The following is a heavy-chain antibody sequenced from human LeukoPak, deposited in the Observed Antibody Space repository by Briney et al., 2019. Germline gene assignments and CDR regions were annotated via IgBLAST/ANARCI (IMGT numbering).Heavy chain of an antibody. D-gene: IGHD2-15*01. J-gene: IGHJ4*02. CDR2: LNTKTGAT. Sequence: ASVKVSCKAFGYKLTDKWIHWVRQPPGQGLEWMGWLNTKTGATNIAQKFQGRVTLTRDTSVNTAYIEVTRLSSDDTAVYFCARGVVALPNWGQGTLVTVSS. CDR3: ARGVVALPN. V-gene: IGHV1-2*02. CDR1: GYKLTDKW.